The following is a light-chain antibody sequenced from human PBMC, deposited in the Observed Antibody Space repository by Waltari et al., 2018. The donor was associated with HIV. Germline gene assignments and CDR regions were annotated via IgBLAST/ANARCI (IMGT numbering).Light chain of an antibody. CDR2: RFH. CDR1: DRDIGSYAY. Sequence: QSALTQPASVAASRGQANTISCPGSDRDIGSYAYVSGYQQHPNKAPKLLIYRFHDRPSGISYRFSGSKIDNTASLTISGLQADDEADYFCACYTNNGGIFGGGTKVTVL. CDR3: ACYTNNGGI. J-gene: IGLJ2*01. V-gene: IGLV2-14*01.